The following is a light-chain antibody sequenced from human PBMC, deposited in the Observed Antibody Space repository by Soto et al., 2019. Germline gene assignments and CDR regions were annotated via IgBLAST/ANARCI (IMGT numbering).Light chain of an antibody. CDR3: HQYGSKPYT. CDR2: GIS. J-gene: IGKJ2*01. V-gene: IGKV3-20*01. Sequence: EIVLTQSPGTMSVSPGERATLSCRASQAITASYLAWYHQRPGQAPRLLIYGISIRAPGIPDRFSGSGSGSDFTLTIDSLESEDVGVFFCHQYGSKPYTFGQGPSLQI. CDR1: QAITASY.